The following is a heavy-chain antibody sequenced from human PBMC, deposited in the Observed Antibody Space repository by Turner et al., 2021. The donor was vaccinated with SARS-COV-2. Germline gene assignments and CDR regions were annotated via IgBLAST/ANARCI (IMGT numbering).Heavy chain of an antibody. V-gene: IGHV4-31*03. CDR2: IYYSGST. J-gene: IGHJ4*02. CDR1: GGSISSGDYY. Sequence: QVQLQESCPGLVKPSQTLSLTCTVSGGSISSGDYYWSWIRQHPGKGLEWIRYIYYSGSTYYNPSLTSRVTMSVDTSKNQFSLKLSSVTAADTAVYYCARVAGYCSSTSCYPDYWGQGTLVTVSS. CDR3: ARVAGYCSSTSCYPDY. D-gene: IGHD2-2*01.